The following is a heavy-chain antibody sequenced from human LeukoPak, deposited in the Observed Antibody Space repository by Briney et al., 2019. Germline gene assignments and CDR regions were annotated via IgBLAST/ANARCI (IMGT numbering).Heavy chain of an antibody. D-gene: IGHD3-10*01. J-gene: IGHJ5*02. CDR2: INYSGNT. CDR1: GGSMNDYY. Sequence: SETLSLTCTVSGGSMNDYYWTWIRQPPGKGLEWIGYINYSGNTNCNPSLKSRATISVDTSKNQFSLKLSSVTAADTAVYYCASFSWGSGSYNQEAIWSWFDPWGQGTLVIVSS. CDR3: ASFSWGSGSYNQEAIWSWFDP. V-gene: IGHV4-59*08.